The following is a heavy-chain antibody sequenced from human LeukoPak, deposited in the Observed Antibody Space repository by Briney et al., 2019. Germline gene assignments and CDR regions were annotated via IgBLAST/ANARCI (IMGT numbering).Heavy chain of an antibody. V-gene: IGHV3-21*01. D-gene: IGHD1-26*01. J-gene: IGHJ4*02. CDR1: GFTFSSYS. CDR2: ISSSSSYI. Sequence: GGSLRLSCAASGFTFSSYSMNWVRQAPGKGLEWVSSISSSSSYIYYADSVKGRFTISRDNAKNSLYLQMNSLRAEDTAVYYCARVIVGATPAYYFDYWGQGTLVTVSS. CDR3: ARVIVGATPAYYFDY.